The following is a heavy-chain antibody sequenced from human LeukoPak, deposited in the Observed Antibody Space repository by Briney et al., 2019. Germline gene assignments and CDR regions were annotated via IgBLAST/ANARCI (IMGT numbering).Heavy chain of an antibody. J-gene: IGHJ6*03. D-gene: IGHD2-2*01. Sequence: SETLSLTCAVYGVSFSGYYWSWIRQPPGKGLEWVGEINHSGSTNYNPSLKSRVTISVDTSKNQFSLKLSSVTAADTAVYYCARGNRTPRYCSSTSCYFGYYYMDVWGKGTTVTVSS. CDR3: ARGNRTPRYCSSTSCYFGYYYMDV. CDR1: GVSFSGYY. V-gene: IGHV4-34*01. CDR2: INHSGST.